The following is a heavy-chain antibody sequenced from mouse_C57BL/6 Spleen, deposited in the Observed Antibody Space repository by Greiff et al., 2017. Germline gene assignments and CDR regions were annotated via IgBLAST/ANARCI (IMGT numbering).Heavy chain of an antibody. CDR3: AREPIYYCGSRDFDY. CDR2: INPYNGDT. CDR1: GYSFTGYF. D-gene: IGHD1-1*01. V-gene: IGHV1-20*01. Sequence: VQLQQSGPELVKPGDSVKISCKASGYSFTGYFMNWVMQSHGKSLEWIGRINPYNGDTFYNQKFKGKATLTVDKSSSTAHMELRSLTSEDSAVYYCAREPIYYCGSRDFDYWGQGTTLTVSS. J-gene: IGHJ2*01.